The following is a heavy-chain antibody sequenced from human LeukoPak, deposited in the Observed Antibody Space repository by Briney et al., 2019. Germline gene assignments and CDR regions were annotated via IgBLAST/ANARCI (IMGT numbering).Heavy chain of an antibody. D-gene: IGHD2-15*01. CDR3: ARGGRKSRGVDIVRKKETGYYYYMDV. J-gene: IGHJ6*03. Sequence: PGGSLRLSCAASGFTFNSYLMTWVRQAPGKGLEWVANIKQDGGEKYYVDSVKGRFTISRDNAKNSLYLQMNSLRAEDTAVYYCARGGRKSRGVDIVRKKETGYYYYMDVWGKGTTVTVSS. V-gene: IGHV3-7*01. CDR1: GFTFNSYL. CDR2: IKQDGGEK.